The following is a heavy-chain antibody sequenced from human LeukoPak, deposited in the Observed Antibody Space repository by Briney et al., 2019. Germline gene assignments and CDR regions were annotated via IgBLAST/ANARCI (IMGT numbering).Heavy chain of an antibody. CDR3: ARASAGTGDAFDI. J-gene: IGHJ3*02. CDR1: GGSFSGYY. Sequence: SETLSLTCAVYGGSFSGYYWSWIRQPPGKGQERIGEINHSGSTNYNPSLKSRVTISVDTSKNQFSLKLSSVTAADTAVYYCARASAGTGDAFDIWGQGTMVIVSS. V-gene: IGHV4-34*01. CDR2: INHSGST. D-gene: IGHD3-10*01.